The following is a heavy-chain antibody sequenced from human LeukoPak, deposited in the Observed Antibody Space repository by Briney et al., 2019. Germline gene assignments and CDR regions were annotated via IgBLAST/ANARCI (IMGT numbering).Heavy chain of an antibody. V-gene: IGHV1-69*05. Sequence: SVKVSCKASVGTFSSYAISWVRQAPGQGLEWMGRIIPIFGTANYAQKFQGRVTITTDESTSTAYMELSSLRPEDTAVYYCASPTKLGYCSGGSCYSGYWGQGTLVTVSS. CDR2: IIPIFGTA. J-gene: IGHJ4*02. CDR1: VGTFSSYA. CDR3: ASPTKLGYCSGGSCYSGY. D-gene: IGHD2-15*01.